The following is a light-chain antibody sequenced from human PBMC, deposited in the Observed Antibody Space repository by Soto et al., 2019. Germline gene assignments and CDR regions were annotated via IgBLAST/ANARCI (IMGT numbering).Light chain of an antibody. CDR3: LQHKSYPRT. CDR1: QSISSW. V-gene: IGKV1-5*01. Sequence: DIQMTQSPSTLSASIGYRVTITCRASQSISSWLAWYQQKPGKAPKLLIYDASSLKSGVPSRFSGSGSGTEFTLTISSLHPDDFATYYCLQHKSYPRTFGQGTTGDIK. J-gene: IGKJ1*01. CDR2: DAS.